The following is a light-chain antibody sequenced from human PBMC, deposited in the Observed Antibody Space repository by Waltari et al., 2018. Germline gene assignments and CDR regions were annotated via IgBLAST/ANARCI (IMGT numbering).Light chain of an antibody. CDR1: QDVSTW. J-gene: IGKJ4*01. Sequence: DIQMTQYPSSVSASVGDRATISCRASQDVSTWLAWYQQKPGKAPNLLIHGASSLQSGVPSRFSGSGSGTEFTLTINGLQPEDFATYYCQQTDSFPLTFGGGTKVEIK. CDR2: GAS. V-gene: IGKV1-12*01. CDR3: QQTDSFPLT.